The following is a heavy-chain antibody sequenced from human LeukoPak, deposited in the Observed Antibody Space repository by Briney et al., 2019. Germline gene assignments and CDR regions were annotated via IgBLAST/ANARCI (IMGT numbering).Heavy chain of an antibody. Sequence: PGGSLRLSCAASGFTFSTYSMGWVRQAPGRGLEWVSGINWNGGSTGYADSVKGRFTISRDNAKNSLYLQMNSLRAEDTALYYCARLGVAAAGTFYFDYWGQGTLVTVSS. D-gene: IGHD6-13*01. J-gene: IGHJ4*02. CDR1: GFTFSTYS. CDR2: INWNGGST. CDR3: ARLGVAAAGTFYFDY. V-gene: IGHV3-20*04.